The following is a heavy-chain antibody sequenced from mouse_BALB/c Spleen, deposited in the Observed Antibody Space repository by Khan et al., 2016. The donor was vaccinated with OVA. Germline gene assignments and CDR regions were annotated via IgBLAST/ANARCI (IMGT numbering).Heavy chain of an antibody. V-gene: IGHV3-6*02. CDR1: GYSITSGYF. Sequence: EVQLQESGPGLVKPSQSLSLTCSVTGYSITSGYFWNWIRQFPGNKLEWMGYIRYAGNSNYNPSLKNRISITRDTSKNQFFLKLNSVTPQHTATYYGAGGSGTGAAWFAYWGQGTLVTVSA. J-gene: IGHJ3*01. CDR3: AGGSGTGAAWFAY. D-gene: IGHD3-1*01. CDR2: IRYAGNS.